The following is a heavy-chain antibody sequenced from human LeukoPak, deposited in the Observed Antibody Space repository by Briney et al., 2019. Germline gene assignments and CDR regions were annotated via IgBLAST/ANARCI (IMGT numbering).Heavy chain of an antibody. J-gene: IGHJ4*02. D-gene: IGHD3-3*01. CDR3: ARDRGSYDFWSGYQAYYFDY. CDR2: INPNSGGT. CDR1: GYTFTGYY. V-gene: IGHV1-2*02. Sequence: RASVKVSCKASGYTFTGYYMHWVRQAPGQGLEWMGWINPNSGGTNYAQKFQGRVTMTRDTSISTAYMELSRLRSDDTAVYYCARDRGSYDFWSGYQAYYFDYWGQGTLVTVSS.